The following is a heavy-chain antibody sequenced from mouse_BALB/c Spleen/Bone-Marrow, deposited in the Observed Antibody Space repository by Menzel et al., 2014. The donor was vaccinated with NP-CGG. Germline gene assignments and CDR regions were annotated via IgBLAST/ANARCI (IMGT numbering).Heavy chain of an antibody. D-gene: IGHD2-4*01. J-gene: IGHJ4*01. CDR3: AREGGLRRGDYYTMDY. CDR2: INPYNDGT. V-gene: IGHV1-14*01. CDR1: GYTFTGYV. Sequence: EVLLVESGPELVKPGASVKMSCKASGYTFTGYVMHWVKQKPGQGLEWIGYINPYNDGTKYNEKFKGKATLTSDKSSSTAYMELSSLTSEDSAVYYCAREGGLRRGDYYTMDYWGQGTSVTVSS.